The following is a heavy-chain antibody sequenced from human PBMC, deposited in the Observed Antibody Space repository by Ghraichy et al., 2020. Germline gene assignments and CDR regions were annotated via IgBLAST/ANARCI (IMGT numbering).Heavy chain of an antibody. CDR1: GGSFSGYY. J-gene: IGHJ3*02. CDR2: INHSGST. CDR3: ARGAILTGYYRPSWAFDI. V-gene: IGHV4-34*01. D-gene: IGHD3-9*01. Sequence: SETLSLTCAVYGGSFSGYYWSWIRQPPGKGLEWIGEINHSGSTNYNPSLKSRVTISVDTSKNQFSPKLSSVTAADTAVYYCARGAILTGYYRPSWAFDIWGQGTMVTVSS.